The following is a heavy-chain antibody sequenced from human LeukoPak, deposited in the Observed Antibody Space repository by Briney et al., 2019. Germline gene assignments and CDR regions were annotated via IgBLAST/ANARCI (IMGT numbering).Heavy chain of an antibody. CDR1: GLIFDDYT. V-gene: IGHV3-23*01. D-gene: IGHD1-26*01. J-gene: IGHJ3*02. CDR3: AKDQLVIVVGATGAFDI. Sequence: PGGSLRLSCAASGLIFDDYTMHWVRQAPGKGLEWVSAISGSGGSTYYADSVKGRFTISRDNSKNTLYLQMNSLRAEDTAVYYCAKDQLVIVVGATGAFDIWGQGTMVTVSS. CDR2: ISGSGGST.